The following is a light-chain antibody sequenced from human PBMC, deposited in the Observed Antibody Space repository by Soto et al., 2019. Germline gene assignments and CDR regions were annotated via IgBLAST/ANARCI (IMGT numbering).Light chain of an antibody. V-gene: IGLV2-14*01. CDR1: RSDVGGFNY. Sequence: QSVLTQPASVSGSPGQSITISCTGTRSDVGGFNYVSWYQQHPDKAPKLMIYEVSTRPSGVSNRFSGSKSGNTASLTISGLQAEDEADYYCSSYTSSSPLVFGGGIKLTVL. J-gene: IGLJ2*01. CDR2: EVS. CDR3: SSYTSSSPLV.